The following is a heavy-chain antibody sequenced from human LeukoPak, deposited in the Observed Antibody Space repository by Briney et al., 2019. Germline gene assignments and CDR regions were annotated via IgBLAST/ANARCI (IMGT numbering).Heavy chain of an antibody. CDR3: ARDGAAASLYFDL. D-gene: IGHD6-13*01. CDR2: IRLDGGEK. CDR1: GFTFSEYW. J-gene: IGHJ4*01. V-gene: IGHV3-7*01. Sequence: GGSLRLSCAVSGFTFSEYWMNWVRQAPGKGLEWVASIRLDGGEKSYVDSVKGRFTISRDNTKNSLYLQMSSLRAEDTAVYYCARDGAAASLYFDLWGQGTLVTVSS.